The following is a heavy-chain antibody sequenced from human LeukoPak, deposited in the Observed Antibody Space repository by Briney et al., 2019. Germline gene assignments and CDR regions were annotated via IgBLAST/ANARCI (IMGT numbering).Heavy chain of an antibody. D-gene: IGHD3-10*01. CDR2: IYHSGST. J-gene: IGHJ4*02. CDR1: GYSISSGYY. V-gene: IGHV4-38-2*02. CDR3: ARVRWIHFGARGFDY. Sequence: SETLSLTCTVSGYSISSGYYWGWIRQPPGKGLEWIGSIYHSGSTYYNPSLKSRVTISVDTSKNQFSLKLTSVTAADTAVYYCARVRWIHFGARGFDYWGQGTLVTVSS.